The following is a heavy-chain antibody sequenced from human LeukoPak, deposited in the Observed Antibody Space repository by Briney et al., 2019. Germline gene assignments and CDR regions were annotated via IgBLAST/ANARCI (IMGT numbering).Heavy chain of an antibody. Sequence: PGRSLRLSCAASGFTFSRYAIHWVRQAPGKGLEWVAVISYDGGNEFYADSVKGRFTISRDNSINTVYLQMNSLRAEDTAVYYCAKTQPEDSSYYYGMDVWGQGTTVTVSS. D-gene: IGHD2-15*01. V-gene: IGHV3-30*18. CDR2: ISYDGGNE. J-gene: IGHJ6*02. CDR3: AKTQPEDSSYYYGMDV. CDR1: GFTFSRYA.